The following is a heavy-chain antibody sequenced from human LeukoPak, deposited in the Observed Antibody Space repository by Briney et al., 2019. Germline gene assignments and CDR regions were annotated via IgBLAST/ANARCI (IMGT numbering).Heavy chain of an antibody. Sequence: PSETLSLTCAVSGGSISSSNWWNWVRQPPGKGLEWVGEIYHSGTINYNPSLKSRVTISLDTSKNQVSLNLSSVTAADTAVYYCAREFSAYGMDVWGQGTTVTVSS. V-gene: IGHV4-4*02. D-gene: IGHD1-26*01. J-gene: IGHJ6*02. CDR3: AREFSAYGMDV. CDR2: IYHSGTI. CDR1: GGSISSSNW.